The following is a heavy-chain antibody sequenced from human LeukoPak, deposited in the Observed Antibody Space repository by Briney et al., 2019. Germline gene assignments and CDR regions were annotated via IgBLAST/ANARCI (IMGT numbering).Heavy chain of an antibody. CDR2: ISSSSSYI. CDR1: GFTFSSYS. Sequence: GGSLRLSCAASGFTFSSYSMNWVRQAPGKGLEWVSSISSSSSYIYYADSVKGRFTISRDNSKNTLYLQMNTLRADDTAVYYCAKDHGSSDWYYFDYWGQGTLVTVSS. J-gene: IGHJ4*02. V-gene: IGHV3-21*03. D-gene: IGHD6-13*01. CDR3: AKDHGSSDWYYFDY.